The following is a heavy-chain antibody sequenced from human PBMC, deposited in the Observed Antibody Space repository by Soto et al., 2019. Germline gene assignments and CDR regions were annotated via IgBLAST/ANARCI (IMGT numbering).Heavy chain of an antibody. CDR2: INHSGST. Sequence: PSETLSLTCAVYGGSFSCYYWSWIRQPPGKGLEWIGEINHSGSTNYNPSLKGRVTISVDTSKNQFSLKLSSVTAADTAVYYCARGSSGWYLYFDYWGQGTLVTVSS. V-gene: IGHV4-34*01. CDR3: ARGSSGWYLYFDY. D-gene: IGHD6-19*01. CDR1: GGSFSCYY. J-gene: IGHJ4*02.